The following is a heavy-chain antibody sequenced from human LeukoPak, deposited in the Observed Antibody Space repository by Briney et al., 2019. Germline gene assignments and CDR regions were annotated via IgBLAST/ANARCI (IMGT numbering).Heavy chain of an antibody. CDR2: ISGSGGST. CDR1: GFTFSSYA. D-gene: IGHD3-22*01. V-gene: IGHV3-23*01. CDR3: AKDKGQYYYDSSGYGG. J-gene: IGHJ4*02. Sequence: GGSLRLSCAASGFTFSSYAMSWVRQAPGKGLEWVSAISGSGGSTYYADSVKGRFTISRDNSKNTLYLQMNSLRAEDTALYYCAKDKGQYYYDSSGYGGWGQGTLVTVSS.